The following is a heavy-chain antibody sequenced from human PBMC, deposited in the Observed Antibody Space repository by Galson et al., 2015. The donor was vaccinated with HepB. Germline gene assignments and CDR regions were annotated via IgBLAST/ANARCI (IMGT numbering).Heavy chain of an antibody. Sequence: PALVKPTQTLTLTCTFSGFSLSTSGMCVSWIRQPPGKALELLALIDWDDDKYYSTSLKTRLTISKDTSKNQVVLTMTNMDPVDTATYYCARIQSIVGATSPVGAFDIWGQGTMVTVSS. CDR1: GFSLSTSGMC. V-gene: IGHV2-70*01. D-gene: IGHD1-26*01. CDR2: IDWDDDK. J-gene: IGHJ3*02. CDR3: ARIQSIVGATSPVGAFDI.